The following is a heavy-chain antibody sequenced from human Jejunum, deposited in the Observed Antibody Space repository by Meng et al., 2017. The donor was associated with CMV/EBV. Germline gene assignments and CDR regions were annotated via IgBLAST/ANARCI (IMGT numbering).Heavy chain of an antibody. J-gene: IGHJ3*02. D-gene: IGHD2-2*03. Sequence: INWVRQAPGKGPEWVSSISGSGGDTYYADSVKGRFTVSRDNTKNMVYLQMNSLRGDDTAVYYCAMLSRGYCNSDSCRGAFDIWGPGTMVTVSS. V-gene: IGHV3-23*01. CDR3: AMLSRGYCNSDSCRGAFDI. CDR2: ISGSGGDT.